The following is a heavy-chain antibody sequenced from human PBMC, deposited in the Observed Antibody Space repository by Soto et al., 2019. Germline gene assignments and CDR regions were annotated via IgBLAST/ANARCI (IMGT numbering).Heavy chain of an antibody. J-gene: IGHJ6*02. CDR1: GFPFSSYC. CDR3: ARDSSGGLNGMDV. Sequence: GGSLRLSCAASGFPFSSYCMHWVRQAPGKGLEWVAVIWYDGSNKYYADSVKGRFTISRDNSKNTLYLQMNSLRAEDTAVYYCARDSSGGLNGMDVWGQGTTVTVSS. CDR2: IWYDGSNK. D-gene: IGHD6-19*01. V-gene: IGHV3-33*01.